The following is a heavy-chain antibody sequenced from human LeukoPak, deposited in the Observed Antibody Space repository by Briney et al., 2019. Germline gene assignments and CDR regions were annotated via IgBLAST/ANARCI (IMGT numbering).Heavy chain of an antibody. Sequence: ASVKVSCKASGYTFTSYYMHWVRQAPGQGLEWMGIINPSGGSTSYAQKFQGRVTMTRDMSTSTVYMELSSLRSEDTAVYYCARASVATAVFDYWGQGTLVTVSS. CDR2: INPSGGST. CDR3: ARASVATAVFDY. CDR1: GYTFTSYY. V-gene: IGHV1-46*01. J-gene: IGHJ4*02. D-gene: IGHD5-12*01.